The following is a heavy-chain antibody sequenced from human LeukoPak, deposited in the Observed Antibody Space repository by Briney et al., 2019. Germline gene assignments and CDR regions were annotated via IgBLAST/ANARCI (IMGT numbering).Heavy chain of an antibody. CDR2: INQDAGTT. J-gene: IGHJ3*02. Sequence: GGSLRLSCVASGFSFTSYWMSRVRQAPGKDLEFVANINQDAGTTNYVDSVKGRFTISRDNAENSLYLQMSSLRAEDTALYYCARDPGWSSFDIWGQGIMVTVSS. D-gene: IGHD2-15*01. CDR3: ARDPGWSSFDI. CDR1: GFSFTSYW. V-gene: IGHV3-7*03.